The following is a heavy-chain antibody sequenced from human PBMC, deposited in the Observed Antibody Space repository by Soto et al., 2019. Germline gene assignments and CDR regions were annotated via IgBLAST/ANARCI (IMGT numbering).Heavy chain of an antibody. CDR2: ISGSGNYR. D-gene: IGHD3-22*01. CDR1: RFTFSDYY. Sequence: LRLSCTASRFTFSDYYMGWIRQAPGKGLEWVSYISGSGNYRNYTDSVKDRFSISRDNAKNSLYLHMNSLRAEDTALYYCARSFSGYFDFWGQGTLVTV. J-gene: IGHJ4*02. V-gene: IGHV3-11*06. CDR3: ARSFSGYFDF.